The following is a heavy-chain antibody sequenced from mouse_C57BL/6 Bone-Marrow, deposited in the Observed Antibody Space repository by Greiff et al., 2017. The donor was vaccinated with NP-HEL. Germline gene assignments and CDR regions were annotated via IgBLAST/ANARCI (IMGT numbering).Heavy chain of an antibody. CDR1: GYTFTSYG. CDR2: IYIGNGYT. CDR3: ARGDYDEGDCAMDY. D-gene: IGHD2-4*01. Sequence: EVQLQESGAELVRPGSSVKMSCKTSGYTFTSYGINWVKQRPGQGLEWIGYIYIGNGYTEYNEKFKGKATLTSDTSSSTAYMQLSSLTSEDSSIYFCARGDYDEGDCAMDYWGQGTSVTVSS. V-gene: IGHV1-58*01. J-gene: IGHJ4*01.